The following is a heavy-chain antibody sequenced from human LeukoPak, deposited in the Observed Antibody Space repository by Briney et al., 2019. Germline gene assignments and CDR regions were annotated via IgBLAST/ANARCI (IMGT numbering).Heavy chain of an antibody. CDR3: ARQVSDYYYYYIDV. D-gene: IGHD5/OR15-5a*01. Sequence: SETLSLTCTVSGGSISSTNYYWDWIRQSPGKGPEWIGSIYYSETTYYNPSLESRVTISIDTSKNQFSLRLSSVTAADTALYFCARQVSDYYYYYIDVWGKGTTVTVSS. CDR2: IYYSETT. J-gene: IGHJ6*03. V-gene: IGHV4-39*01. CDR1: GGSISSTNYY.